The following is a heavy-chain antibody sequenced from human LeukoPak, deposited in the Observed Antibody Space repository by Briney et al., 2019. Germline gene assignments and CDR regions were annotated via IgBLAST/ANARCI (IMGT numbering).Heavy chain of an antibody. Sequence: GGSLRLSCAASGLTFSSYAMSWVRQAPGKGLVWVSRIRGDWHDTTYADSVKGRFTISRDNAQNTLYLQMNSLRVEDTAVYYCASDRVLGSGSLDNWGQGTLVTVSS. CDR1: GLTFSSYA. D-gene: IGHD3-10*01. CDR3: ASDRVLGSGSLDN. CDR2: IRGDWHDT. J-gene: IGHJ4*02. V-gene: IGHV3-74*01.